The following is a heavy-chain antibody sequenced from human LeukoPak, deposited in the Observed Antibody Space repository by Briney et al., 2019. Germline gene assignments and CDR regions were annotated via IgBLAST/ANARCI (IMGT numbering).Heavy chain of an antibody. D-gene: IGHD6-19*01. CDR1: GGSIRSTSYY. V-gene: IGHV4-39*01. CDR3: ARRSTVAGRGRFDP. CDR2: VHHSGST. Sequence: SETLSLTCTVSGGSIRSTSYYWGWIRQPPGKGLEWLGSVHHSGSTYDNPALKSRVTISVDTSKNQFSLKLISVTAADTAVYYCARRSTVAGRGRFDPWGQGTLVTVSS. J-gene: IGHJ5*02.